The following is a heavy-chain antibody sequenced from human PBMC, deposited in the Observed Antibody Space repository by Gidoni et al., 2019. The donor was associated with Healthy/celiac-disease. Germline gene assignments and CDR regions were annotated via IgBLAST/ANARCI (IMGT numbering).Heavy chain of an antibody. CDR2: ISSSGSTI. CDR1: GFTFSSYE. Sequence: EVQLVESGGGWVQPGGSLRLSCAASGFTFSSYEMNWVRQAPGRGLEWVSYISSSGSTIYYADSVKGRFTISRDNAKNSLYLQMNSLRAEDTAVYYCARDRHYDYVWGSYRHDAFDIWGQGTMVTVSS. V-gene: IGHV3-48*03. J-gene: IGHJ3*02. D-gene: IGHD3-16*02. CDR3: ARDRHYDYVWGSYRHDAFDI.